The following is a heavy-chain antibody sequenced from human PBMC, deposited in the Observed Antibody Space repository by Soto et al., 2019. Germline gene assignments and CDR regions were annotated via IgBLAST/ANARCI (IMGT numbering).Heavy chain of an antibody. CDR1: GFTFTSSA. V-gene: IGHV1-58*01. CDR3: AADLRDYDFWSGYYTGGY. Sequence: GASVKVSCKASGFTFTSSAVQWVRQARGQRLEWIGWIVVGSGNTNYAQKFQERVTITRDMSTSTAYMELSSLRSEDTAVYYCAADLRDYDFWSGYYTGGYWGQGTLVTVSS. CDR2: IVVGSGNT. D-gene: IGHD3-3*01. J-gene: IGHJ4*02.